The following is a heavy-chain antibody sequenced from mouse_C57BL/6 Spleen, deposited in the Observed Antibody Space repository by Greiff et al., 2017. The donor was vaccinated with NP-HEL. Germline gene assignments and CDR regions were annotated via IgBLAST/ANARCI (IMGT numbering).Heavy chain of an antibody. CDR1: GFTFSSYA. Sequence: EVKLVESGEGLVKPGGSLTLSCAASGFTFSSYAMSWVRQTPEKRLEWVAYISSGGDYIYYADTVKGRFTISRDNARNTLYLQMSSLKSEDTAMYYCTRDRGNYWYFDVWGKGTTVTVSS. CDR3: TRDRGNYWYFDV. V-gene: IGHV5-9-1*02. CDR2: ISSGGDYI. D-gene: IGHD2-1*01. J-gene: IGHJ1*03.